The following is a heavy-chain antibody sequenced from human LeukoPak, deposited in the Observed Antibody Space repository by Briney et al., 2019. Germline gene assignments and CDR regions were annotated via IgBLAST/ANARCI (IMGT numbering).Heavy chain of an antibody. Sequence: TSETLSLTCTVSGDSISSSSYYWGWIRQPPGKGLEWIGTIYYIGSTYYNPSLKSRVTISVDTSKNQFSLKLSSVTAADTAVYYCVGDSVELVIIDWGFDYWGQGTPVTVSS. CDR3: VGDSVELVIIDWGFDY. CDR2: IYYIGST. D-gene: IGHD3-9*01. J-gene: IGHJ4*02. V-gene: IGHV4-39*01. CDR1: GDSISSSSYY.